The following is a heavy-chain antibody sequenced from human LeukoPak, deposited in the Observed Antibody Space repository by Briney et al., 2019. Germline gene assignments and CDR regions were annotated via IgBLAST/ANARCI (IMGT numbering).Heavy chain of an antibody. V-gene: IGHV4-59*08. CDR1: GSSISGYY. J-gene: IGHJ4*02. Sequence: SSETLSLTCTVSGSSISGYYWSWIRQPPGKGLEWIGCVYYSGTTNYNPSLKSRVTISLDTSRNQFSLKLSSVTAADTAVYYCARQADSSLYYYFDNWGQGTLVTVSS. CDR3: ARQADSSLYYYFDN. D-gene: IGHD6-13*01. CDR2: VYYSGTT.